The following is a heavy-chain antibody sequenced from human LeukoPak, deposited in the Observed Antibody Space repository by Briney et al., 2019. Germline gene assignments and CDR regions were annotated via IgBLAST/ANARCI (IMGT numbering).Heavy chain of an antibody. CDR1: GFTFSSYW. V-gene: IGHV3-74*01. Sequence: GGSLRLSCAASGFTFSSYWMHWVRQAAGKGLVWVSRINSDGSSTSYADSVRGRFTISRDNAKNTLYLQMNSLRAEDTAVYYCAREQQLVPDTFDPWGQGTLVTVSS. CDR3: AREQQLVPDTFDP. J-gene: IGHJ5*02. CDR2: INSDGSST. D-gene: IGHD6-13*01.